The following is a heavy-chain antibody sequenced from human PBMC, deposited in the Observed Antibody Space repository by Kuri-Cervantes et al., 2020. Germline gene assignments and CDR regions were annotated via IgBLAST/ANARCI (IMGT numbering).Heavy chain of an antibody. V-gene: IGHV1-46*01. Sequence: ASVKVSCKASGYTFTSYYMHWVRQAPGQGLEWMGIINPSGGSTSYAQKFQGRVTISVDTSKNQFSLKLSSVTAADTAVYYCAGVWEGRGYSSGYFVYWGQGTLVTDSS. CDR1: GYTFTSYY. D-gene: IGHD5-18*01. CDR3: AGVWEGRGYSSGYFVY. CDR2: INPSGGST. J-gene: IGHJ4*02.